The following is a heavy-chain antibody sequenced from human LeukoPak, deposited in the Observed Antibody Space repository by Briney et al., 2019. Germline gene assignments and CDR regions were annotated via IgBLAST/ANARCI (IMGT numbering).Heavy chain of an antibody. Sequence: ASVKVSCKASGYTFTSYGISWVRQAPGQGLEWMGWISAYNGNTNYAQKLQGRVTMTTDTSTSTAYMELRSLRSDDTAVYYCARVSIRRPNDSSGQGWFDPWGQGTLVTVSS. J-gene: IGHJ5*02. CDR2: ISAYNGNT. CDR1: GYTFTSYG. CDR3: ARVSIRRPNDSSGQGWFDP. D-gene: IGHD3-22*01. V-gene: IGHV1-18*01.